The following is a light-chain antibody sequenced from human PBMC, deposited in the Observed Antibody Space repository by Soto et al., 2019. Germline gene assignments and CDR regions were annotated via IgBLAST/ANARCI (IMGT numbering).Light chain of an antibody. Sequence: EIVMTQSPATLSVSPGEGATLSCRASQGIGSTLAWYQQKPGQTPRLLIYGASTRATGVPARFSGSASGTDFTLTISRLEPEDFAVYYCQQYNNWPPITFGQGTRLEIK. CDR2: GAS. CDR1: QGIGST. J-gene: IGKJ5*01. V-gene: IGKV3-15*01. CDR3: QQYNNWPPIT.